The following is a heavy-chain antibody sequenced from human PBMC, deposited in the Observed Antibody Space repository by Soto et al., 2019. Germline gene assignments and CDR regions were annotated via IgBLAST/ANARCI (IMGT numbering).Heavy chain of an antibody. CDR2: IYHTGIT. CDR1: GGSVSSFY. V-gene: IGHV4-59*02. CDR3: AKDGVRPMI. Sequence: PSETLSLTCTVSGGSVSSFYWSWIRQSPGTGLEWIGYIYHTGITSYNPSLESRVAMSLDTSKNEFSLKLSSVTAAGTAVYYCAKDGVRPMIRGQGKLVTVSS. J-gene: IGHJ4*02. D-gene: IGHD3-16*01.